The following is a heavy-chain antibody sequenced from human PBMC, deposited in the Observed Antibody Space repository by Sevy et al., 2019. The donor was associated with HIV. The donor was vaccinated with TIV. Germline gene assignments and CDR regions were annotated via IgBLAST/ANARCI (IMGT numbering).Heavy chain of an antibody. CDR3: AKAHTGGSGSY. D-gene: IGHD1-26*01. V-gene: IGHV3-23*01. J-gene: IGHJ4*02. CDR1: VFTFSSYA. CDR2: ISGSGGST. Sequence: GGSLRLSCAASVFTFSSYAMSWVRQAPGKGLEWVSAISGSGGSTYYADSVKGRFTISRDNSKNTLYLQMNSLRAEDTAVYYCAKAHTGGSGSYWGQGTLVTVSS.